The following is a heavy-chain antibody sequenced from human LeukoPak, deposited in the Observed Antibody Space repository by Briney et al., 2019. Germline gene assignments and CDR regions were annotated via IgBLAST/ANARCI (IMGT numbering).Heavy chain of an antibody. Sequence: PPETLSLTCTVSGGSISDYHWSWIWQPPGKGLEWIGHISYSGSTNYNPSLKSRVTISGDTSKNQFSLKLSSVTAADTAVYYCARGEAQFDYWGQGTLVTVSS. CDR1: GGSISDYH. D-gene: IGHD6-6*01. J-gene: IGHJ4*02. CDR3: ARGEAQFDY. V-gene: IGHV4-59*01. CDR2: ISYSGST.